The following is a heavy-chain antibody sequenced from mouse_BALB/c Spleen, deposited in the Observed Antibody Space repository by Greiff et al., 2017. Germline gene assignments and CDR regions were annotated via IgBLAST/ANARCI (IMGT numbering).Heavy chain of an antibody. Sequence: EVKLMESGGGLVKPGGSLKLSCAASGFTFSSYTMSWVRQTPEKRLEWVATISSGGSYTYYPDSVKGRFTISRDNAKNTLYLQMSSLKSEDTAMYYCTIITTVVEYYFDYWGQGTTLTVSS. CDR3: TIITTVVEYYFDY. J-gene: IGHJ2*01. V-gene: IGHV5-6-4*01. CDR1: GFTFSSYT. D-gene: IGHD1-1*01. CDR2: ISSGGSYT.